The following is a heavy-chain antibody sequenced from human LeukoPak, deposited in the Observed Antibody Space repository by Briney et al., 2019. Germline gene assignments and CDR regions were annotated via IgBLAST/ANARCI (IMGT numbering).Heavy chain of an antibody. CDR2: IRSKAYGGTT. CDR1: GFTFSSYN. V-gene: IGHV3-49*04. Sequence: GGSLRLSCAASGFTFSSYNMNWVRQAPGKGLEWVGFIRSKAYGGTTEYAASVKGRFTISRDDSKSIAYLQMNSLKTEDTAVYYCTRESPPNDFWSGFYYYYGMDVWGQGTTVTVSS. CDR3: TRESPPNDFWSGFYYYYGMDV. D-gene: IGHD3-3*01. J-gene: IGHJ6*02.